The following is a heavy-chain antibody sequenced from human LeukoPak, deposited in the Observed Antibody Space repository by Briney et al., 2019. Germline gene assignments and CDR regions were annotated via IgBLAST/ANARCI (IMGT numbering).Heavy chain of an antibody. Sequence: GGSLRLSCAASGFTFSSYAMSWVRQAPGKGLEWVSGISWNSGNIGYADSVKGRFTISRDNAKNSLFLQMNSLKPEDTALYHCAKTKSSYFHGMDVWGQGTTVTVSS. D-gene: IGHD6-6*01. J-gene: IGHJ6*02. V-gene: IGHV3-9*01. CDR2: ISWNSGNI. CDR1: GFTFSSYA. CDR3: AKTKSSYFHGMDV.